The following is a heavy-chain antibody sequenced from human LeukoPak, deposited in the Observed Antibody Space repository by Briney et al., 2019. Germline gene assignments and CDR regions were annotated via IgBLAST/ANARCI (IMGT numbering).Heavy chain of an antibody. CDR1: GFTFSSYS. D-gene: IGHD3-10*01. CDR2: VENYGRT. J-gene: IGHJ4*02. Sequence: GSLRLSCAASGFTFSSYSMNWVRQAPGKGLEWIGYVENYGRTECIPSLQSRVTLSVDTSKNQFSLKLNSVTAADTAVYYCARGVFGAYFDLWGQGTLVTVSS. V-gene: IGHV4-59*01. CDR3: ARGVFGAYFDL.